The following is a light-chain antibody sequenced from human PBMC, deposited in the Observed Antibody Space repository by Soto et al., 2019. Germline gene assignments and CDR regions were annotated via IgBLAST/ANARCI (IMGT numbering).Light chain of an antibody. Sequence: DIQLTQSPSTLSASVGERVTITCRASQTVNTWLAWYQHKPGKAPKLLIYDVSVLETGVPSRFSGFSSGTEFTLTISSLQPDDFATYFCQQYNSYSPEGLTFGGGTPVEI. CDR2: DVS. J-gene: IGKJ4*01. CDR3: QQYNSYSPEGLT. V-gene: IGKV1-5*01. CDR1: QTVNTW.